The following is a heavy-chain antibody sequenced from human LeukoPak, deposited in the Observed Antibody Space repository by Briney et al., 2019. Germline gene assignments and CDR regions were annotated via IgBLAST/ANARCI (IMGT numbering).Heavy chain of an antibody. CDR1: GFTFSSYG. V-gene: IGHV3-33*01. CDR2: IWYDGSNK. Sequence: GGSLRLSCAASGFTFSSYGMHWVRQAPGKGLEWVAVIWYDGSNKYYADSVKGRFTISRDNSKNTLYLQMNSLRAEDTAVYYCARDRYSGGSCYLDYWGQGTLVTVSS. J-gene: IGHJ4*02. D-gene: IGHD2-15*01. CDR3: ARDRYSGGSCYLDY.